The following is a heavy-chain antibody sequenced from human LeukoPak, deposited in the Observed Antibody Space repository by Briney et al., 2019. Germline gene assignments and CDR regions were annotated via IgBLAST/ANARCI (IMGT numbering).Heavy chain of an antibody. V-gene: IGHV4-30-2*01. CDR3: ARDPVNYYDFWSGYPYYMDV. Sequence: PSETLSLTCTVSGGSISSGGYYWSWIRQPPGKGLEWIGYIYHSGSTYYNPSLKSRVTISADRSKNQFSLKLSSVTAADTAVYYCARDPVNYYDFWSGYPYYMDVWGKGTTVTVSS. D-gene: IGHD3-3*01. J-gene: IGHJ6*03. CDR2: IYHSGST. CDR1: GGSISSGGYY.